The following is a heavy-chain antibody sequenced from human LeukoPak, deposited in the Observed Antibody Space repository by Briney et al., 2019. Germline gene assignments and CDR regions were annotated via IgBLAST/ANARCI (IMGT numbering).Heavy chain of an antibody. V-gene: IGHV1-46*01. CDR2: INPSGGFT. J-gene: IGHJ6*02. Sequence: ASVTVSCKASVYTFTIHYMHWVRQAPGQGLEWMGVINPSGGFTSYAQKLQDRLTLTRDTSTTTVYMQLSSLRSEDPAVYYCANGRNTIFGGGGIGYGMDVWGQGTSVTVSS. D-gene: IGHD3-3*01. CDR3: ANGRNTIFGGGGIGYGMDV. CDR1: VYTFTIHY.